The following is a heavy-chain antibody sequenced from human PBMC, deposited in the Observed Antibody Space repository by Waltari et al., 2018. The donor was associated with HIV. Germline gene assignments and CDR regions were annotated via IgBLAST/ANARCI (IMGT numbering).Heavy chain of an antibody. CDR2: INRSGTA. CDR1: GGSLSNFY. D-gene: IGHD5-12*01. V-gene: IGHV4-34*01. Sequence: QVQLQQWGAGLLKPSETLSLTCALYGGSLSNFYWSWIRQSPGKGLEWIGEINRSGTANYNPSLKSRVTISVDTSKNQFSLKLNSVTAADTAVYFCAGRQRWLQPFDYWGQGTLVTVSS. CDR3: AGRQRWLQPFDY. J-gene: IGHJ4*02.